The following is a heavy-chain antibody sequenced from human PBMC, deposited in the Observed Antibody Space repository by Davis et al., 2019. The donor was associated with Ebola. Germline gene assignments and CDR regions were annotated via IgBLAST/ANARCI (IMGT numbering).Heavy chain of an antibody. V-gene: IGHV1-3*01. CDR1: GYTFSSYA. Sequence: ASVKVSCKASGYTFSSYAMHWVRQAPGQRLEWMGWINGDIGNTKFSQKFQGRLTITRDTSARTAYMELSSLGSEDTAVYYCAFRGVVVIAIGAFDIWGQGTMVTVSS. D-gene: IGHD2-21*01. CDR2: INGDIGNT. J-gene: IGHJ3*02. CDR3: AFRGVVVIAIGAFDI.